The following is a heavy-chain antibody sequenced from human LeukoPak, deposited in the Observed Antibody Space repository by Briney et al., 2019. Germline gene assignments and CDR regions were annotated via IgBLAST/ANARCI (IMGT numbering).Heavy chain of an antibody. Sequence: GGSLRLSCAASGFTFSSYAMHWVRQAPGKGLEWVAVISYDGSNKYYADSVKGRFTISRDNSKNTLYLQMNSLRAEDTAVYYCASAHDYGDYIDIWGQGTMVTVSS. J-gene: IGHJ3*02. V-gene: IGHV3-30-3*01. CDR2: ISYDGSNK. CDR1: GFTFSSYA. CDR3: ASAHDYGDYIDI. D-gene: IGHD4-17*01.